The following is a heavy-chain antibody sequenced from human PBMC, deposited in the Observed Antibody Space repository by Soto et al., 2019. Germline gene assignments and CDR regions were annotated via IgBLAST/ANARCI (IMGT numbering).Heavy chain of an antibody. D-gene: IGHD4-17*01. CDR2: IRCNGSKT. Sequence: PGGSLRLSCAASGFTFSSYAMHWVRQAPGKGLEWVSVIRCNGSKTYYADSVKGRFTFSRDNSKKTLYLQMNSLRAEDTAVYFCAKGTYRDYVYWDHAFDIWGQGTMVTVSS. V-gene: IGHV3-30-3*01. J-gene: IGHJ3*02. CDR1: GFTFSSYA. CDR3: AKGTYRDYVYWDHAFDI.